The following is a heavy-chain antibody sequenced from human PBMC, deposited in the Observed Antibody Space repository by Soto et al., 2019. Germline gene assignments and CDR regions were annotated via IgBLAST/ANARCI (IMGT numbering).Heavy chain of an antibody. D-gene: IGHD3-10*01. Sequence: EVQLVESGGGLVQPGRSLILSCAASGFTFDDYAMHWVRQAPGKGLEWVSGISWNSGSIGYADSVKGRFTISRDNAKNSLYLQMNSLRAEDTALYYCAKVKGSGSWPTYYFDYWGQGTLVTVSS. CDR2: ISWNSGSI. CDR1: GFTFDDYA. J-gene: IGHJ4*02. CDR3: AKVKGSGSWPTYYFDY. V-gene: IGHV3-9*01.